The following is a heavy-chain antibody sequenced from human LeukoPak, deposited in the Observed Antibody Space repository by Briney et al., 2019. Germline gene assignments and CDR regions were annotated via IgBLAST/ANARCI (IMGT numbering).Heavy chain of an antibody. D-gene: IGHD3-22*01. J-gene: IGHJ4*02. CDR3: VRERMADSRGKALQYFDN. CDR2: IDTAGKS. Sequence: GGSLRLACADSGFTFRSYDIHWVRHVTGMGLEWVSAIDTAGKSYYPDSVKGRFTISRENAKNSVYLHMNSLRVADTAVYYCVRERMADSRGKALQYFDNWGQGTLVTVSS. V-gene: IGHV3-13*04. CDR1: GFTFRSYD.